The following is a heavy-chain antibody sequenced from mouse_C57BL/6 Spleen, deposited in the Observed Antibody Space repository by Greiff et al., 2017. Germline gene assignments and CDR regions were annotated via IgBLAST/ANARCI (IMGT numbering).Heavy chain of an antibody. CDR3: ARPLDYGSSYVWFAY. Sequence: VQLQQSGAELVKPGASVKISCKASGYAFSSYWMNWVKQRPGKGLEWIGQIYPGDGDTNYNGKFKGKATLTADKSSSTAYMQLSSLTSEDSAVYFCARPLDYGSSYVWFAYWGQGTLVTVSA. D-gene: IGHD1-1*01. J-gene: IGHJ3*01. V-gene: IGHV1-80*01. CDR1: GYAFSSYW. CDR2: IYPGDGDT.